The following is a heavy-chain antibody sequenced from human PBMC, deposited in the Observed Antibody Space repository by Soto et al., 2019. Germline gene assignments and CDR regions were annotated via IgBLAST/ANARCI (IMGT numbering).Heavy chain of an antibody. CDR2: ISYEGNNQ. J-gene: IGHJ4*02. Sequence: GGSLRLSCGASGFMFSNYGVHWVRQAPGKGLEWVAVISYEGNNQYYADSVKGRFTVSRDNSKNTLYLQMNSLRAEDTAVYYCARVANRIYSVAGLNTQEFDYWGQGPLVTVYS. V-gene: IGHV3-30*03. CDR1: GFMFSNYG. CDR3: ARVANRIYSVAGLNTQEFDY. D-gene: IGHD6-19*01.